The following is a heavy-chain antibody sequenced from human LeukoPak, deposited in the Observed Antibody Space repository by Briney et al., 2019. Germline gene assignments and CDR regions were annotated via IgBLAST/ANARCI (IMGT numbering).Heavy chain of an antibody. J-gene: IGHJ3*02. CDR2: IYYSGST. CDR1: GGSINNYY. V-gene: IGHV4-59*12. Sequence: PSETLSLTCTVSGGSINNYYWSWIRQPPGKRLEWIGYIYYSGSTNYNPSLKSRVTISVDTPKNQFSLKLSSVTAADTAVYYCARGVTYYYGSGTYYSRKDAFDIWGQGTMVTVSS. CDR3: ARGVTYYYGSGTYYSRKDAFDI. D-gene: IGHD3-10*01.